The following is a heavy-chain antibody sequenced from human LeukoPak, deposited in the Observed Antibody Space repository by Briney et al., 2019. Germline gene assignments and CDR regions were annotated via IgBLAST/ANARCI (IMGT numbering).Heavy chain of an antibody. J-gene: IGHJ4*02. CDR2: IKQDGSEK. Sequence: GESLRLSCAASGFTFSSYWMSWVRQAPGKGLEWVANIKQDGSEKYYVDSVKGRFTISRDNAKNSLYLQMNSLRAEDTAVYYCARARSGYYPSYDYWGQGTLVTVSS. D-gene: IGHD3-22*01. CDR1: GFTFSSYW. CDR3: ARARSGYYPSYDY. V-gene: IGHV3-7*01.